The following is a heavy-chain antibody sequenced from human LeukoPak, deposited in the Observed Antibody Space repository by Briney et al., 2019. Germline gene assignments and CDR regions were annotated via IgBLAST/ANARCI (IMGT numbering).Heavy chain of an antibody. CDR2: INHSGST. CDR3: ARGVGNYAH. CDR1: GGSFNGYY. V-gene: IGHV4-34*01. D-gene: IGHD4-11*01. Sequence: SETLSLTCAVYGGSFNGYYWSWIRQPPGKGLEWIGEINHSGSTNYNPSLKSRVTISVDTSKNQFSLKLSSVTAADTAVYYCARGVGNYAHWGQGTLVTVSS. J-gene: IGHJ4*02.